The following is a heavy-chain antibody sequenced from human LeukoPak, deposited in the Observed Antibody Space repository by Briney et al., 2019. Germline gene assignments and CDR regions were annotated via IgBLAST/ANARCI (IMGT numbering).Heavy chain of an antibody. CDR1: GFTFSSYS. D-gene: IGHD3-9*01. V-gene: IGHV3-30-3*01. J-gene: IGHJ4*02. CDR3: ARPTIILAY. CDR2: ISYDGDNK. Sequence: PGGSLRLSCAASGFTFSSYSMHWVRQAPGKGLEWVAVISYDGDNKYYADSVKGRFTISRDNSKNTVFLEMNSLRVEDTAVYYCARPTIILAYWGQGTLVTVSS.